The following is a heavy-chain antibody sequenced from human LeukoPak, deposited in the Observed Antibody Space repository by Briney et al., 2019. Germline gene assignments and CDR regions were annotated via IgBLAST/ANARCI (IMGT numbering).Heavy chain of an antibody. V-gene: IGHV4-30-4*01. J-gene: IGHJ4*02. CDR1: GGSISCGDYY. D-gene: IGHD5-18*01. Sequence: PSQTLSLTCTVSGGSISCGDYYWSWIRQPPGKGLEWIGYIYYSGSTYHNPSLKSRVTISVDTSKNQFSLKLSSVTAADTAVYYCARGDLGYGLLWGQGTLVTVSS. CDR3: ARGDLGYGLL. CDR2: IYYSGST.